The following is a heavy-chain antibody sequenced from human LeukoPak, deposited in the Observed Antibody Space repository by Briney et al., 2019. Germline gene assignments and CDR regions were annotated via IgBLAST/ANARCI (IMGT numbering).Heavy chain of an antibody. CDR2: IYYSGST. CDR1: GGSISSGDYY. V-gene: IGHV4-30-4*01. D-gene: IGHD2-21*02. Sequence: SQTLSLTCTVSGGSISSGDYYWSWIRQPPGKGLEWIGYIYYSGSTYYNPSLKSRVTISVDTSKNQFSLKLSSVTAADTAVYYCARETALGDWDYYGMDVWGQGTTVTVSS. CDR3: ARETALGDWDYYGMDV. J-gene: IGHJ6*02.